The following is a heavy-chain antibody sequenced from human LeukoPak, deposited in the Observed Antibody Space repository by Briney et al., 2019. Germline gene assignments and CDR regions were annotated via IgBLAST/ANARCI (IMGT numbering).Heavy chain of an antibody. J-gene: IGHJ4*02. V-gene: IGHV3-53*01. Sequence: GGSLRLSCAASGFTVSSNFMSWVRQAPGKGLEWVSVVYGGGTTYYADSVKGRFTISRDNSKNALYLQMKSLRVEDTAVYYCARIDSSGFYPAYWGQGTLVTVSS. CDR3: ARIDSSGFYPAY. CDR2: VYGGGTT. CDR1: GFTVSSNF. D-gene: IGHD3-22*01.